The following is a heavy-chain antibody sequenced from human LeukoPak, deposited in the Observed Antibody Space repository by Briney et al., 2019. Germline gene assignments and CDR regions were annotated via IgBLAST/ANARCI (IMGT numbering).Heavy chain of an antibody. CDR2: IWYDGSNK. Sequence: PGGSLRLSCAASGFTFSSYGMHWVRQAPGKGLEWVAVIWYDGSNKYYADSVKGRFTISRDNSKNTLYLQMNSLRAEDTGVYYCARGGGSYLDYFDYWGQGTLVTVSS. CDR1: GFTFSSYG. CDR3: ARGGGSYLDYFDY. V-gene: IGHV3-33*01. D-gene: IGHD1-26*01. J-gene: IGHJ4*02.